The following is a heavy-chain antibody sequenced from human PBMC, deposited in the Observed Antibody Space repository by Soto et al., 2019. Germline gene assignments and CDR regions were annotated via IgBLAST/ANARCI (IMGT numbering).Heavy chain of an antibody. J-gene: IGHJ5*02. CDR1: EFSFSSYG. Sequence: PGGSLRLSCVASEFSFSSYGMNRVRQAPGKGLEWLSYISSSGSSKYYADSVEGRITISRDNAKNSLFLQINSLRVEDTAVYYCARAGDGYISWFDPWGQGTLVTVSS. D-gene: IGHD5-12*01. CDR3: ARAGDGYISWFDP. V-gene: IGHV3-48*03. CDR2: ISSSGSSK.